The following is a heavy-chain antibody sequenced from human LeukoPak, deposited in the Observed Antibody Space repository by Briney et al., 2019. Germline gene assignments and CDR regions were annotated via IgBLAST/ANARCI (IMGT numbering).Heavy chain of an antibody. CDR1: GFLFTNFA. J-gene: IGHJ4*02. CDR2: IRGGGET. D-gene: IGHD3-3*01. CDR3: AKGAYDFLEIAYFDY. V-gene: IGHV3-23*01. Sequence: GGSLRLSCAASGFLFTNFAMSWVRQAPARGPEWVSSIRGGGETFYADSVKGRFTLSRDNSKNTLFLQMNSLRAEDTAIYYCAKGAYDFLEIAYFDYWGQGALVTVSS.